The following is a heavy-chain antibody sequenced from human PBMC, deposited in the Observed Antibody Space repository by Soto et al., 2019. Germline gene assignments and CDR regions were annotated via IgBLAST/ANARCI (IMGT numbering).Heavy chain of an antibody. CDR3: AKDSGVSSWYAGYYYYYGMDV. J-gene: IGHJ6*02. CDR1: GFTFSSYA. V-gene: IGHV3-23*01. D-gene: IGHD6-13*01. Sequence: EVQLLESGGGLVQPGGSLRLSCAASGFTFSSYAMSWVRQAPGKGLEWVSAISGSGGSTYYADSVKGRFTISRDNYKNTLYLQMNSLRAEDTAVYYCAKDSGVSSWYAGYYYYYGMDVWGQGTTVTVSS. CDR2: ISGSGGST.